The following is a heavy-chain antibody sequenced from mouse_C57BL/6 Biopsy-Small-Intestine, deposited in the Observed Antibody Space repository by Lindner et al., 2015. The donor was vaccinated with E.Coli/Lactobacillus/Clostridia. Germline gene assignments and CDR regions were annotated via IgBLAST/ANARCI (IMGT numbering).Heavy chain of an antibody. CDR2: IHPSTGGT. D-gene: IGHD1-1*01. V-gene: IGHV1-42*01. CDR3: ARSFEHGSSYKAWFAY. CDR1: GYSFTGYY. Sequence: VQLQESGPELVKPGASVKISCKTSGYSFTGYYMSWVKQSPEKSLEWIGEIHPSTGGTIYNQKFKGKATMTEDKSSSTAYMELKSLTSEDSAVYYCARSFEHGSSYKAWFAYWGQGTLVTVSA. J-gene: IGHJ3*01.